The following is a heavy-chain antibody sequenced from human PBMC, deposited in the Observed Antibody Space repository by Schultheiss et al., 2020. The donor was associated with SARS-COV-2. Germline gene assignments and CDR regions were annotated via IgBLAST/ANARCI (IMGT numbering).Heavy chain of an antibody. D-gene: IGHD1-1*01. CDR2: MYYSGST. V-gene: IGHV4-61*01. J-gene: IGHJ6*02. Sequence: SETLSLTCAVSGYSISSGYYWGWIRQPPGKGLEWIGYMYYSGSTNYNPSLKSRVTISVDTSKNQFSLKLSSVTAADTAVYYCARDTGPYYYYGMDVWGQGTTVTVSS. CDR1: GYSISSGYY. CDR3: ARDTGPYYYYGMDV.